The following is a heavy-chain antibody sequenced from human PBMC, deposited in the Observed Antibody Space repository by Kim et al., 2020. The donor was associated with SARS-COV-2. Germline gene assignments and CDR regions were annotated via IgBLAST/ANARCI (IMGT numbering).Heavy chain of an antibody. CDR2: IWYDGSNK. J-gene: IGHJ6*02. CDR1: GFTFSSYG. D-gene: IGHD3-16*02. CDR3: ARYNGAGYDYVWGSYRHLIYYYYGMDV. V-gene: IGHV3-33*08. Sequence: GGSLRLSCAASGFTFSSYGMHWVRQAPGKGLEWVAVIWYDGSNKYYADSVKGRFTISRDNSKNTLYLQMNSLRAEDTAVYYCARYNGAGYDYVWGSYRHLIYYYYGMDVWGQGTTVTVSS.